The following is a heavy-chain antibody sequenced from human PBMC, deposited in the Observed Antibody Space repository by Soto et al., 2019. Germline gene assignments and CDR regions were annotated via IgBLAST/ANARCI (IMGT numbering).Heavy chain of an antibody. Sequence: QVHLVESGGGVVQPGRSLRLSCAASGFTFSTTGMHWVRQAPGKGLEWVAMISHDGGVKHYTDSVKGRFTISRDTSNNTVYLQMNSLRPEDTAMYHCAKDLYGAGWCNYFAPWGQGTLVTVSS. CDR3: AKDLYGAGWCNYFAP. V-gene: IGHV3-30*18. CDR1: GFTFSTTG. J-gene: IGHJ5*02. D-gene: IGHD6-19*01. CDR2: ISHDGGVK.